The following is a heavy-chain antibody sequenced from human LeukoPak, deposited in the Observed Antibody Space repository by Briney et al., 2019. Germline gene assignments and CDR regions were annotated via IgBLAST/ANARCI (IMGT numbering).Heavy chain of an antibody. J-gene: IGHJ4*02. CDR1: GFTFSSYA. CDR3: ARAPYYYDSSGFDY. Sequence: GRSLRLSCAASGFTFSSYAMHWVRQAPSKGLEWVAVISYDGSNKYYADSVKGRFTISRDNSKNTLYLQMNSLRAEDTAVYYCARAPYYYDSSGFDYWGQGTLVTVSS. CDR2: ISYDGSNK. D-gene: IGHD3-22*01. V-gene: IGHV3-30*04.